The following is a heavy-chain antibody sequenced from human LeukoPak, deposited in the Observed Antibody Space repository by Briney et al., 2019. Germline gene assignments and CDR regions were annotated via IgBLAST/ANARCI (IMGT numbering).Heavy chain of an antibody. CDR2: IDYDGGSG. V-gene: IGHV3-23*01. Sequence: HGGSLRLSCTVSGFTLSSYEMSWIRQAPGKGLEWVSSIDYDGGSGHYADSVKGRFTISRDNSNNTLFLHLNSLRGEDTAVYYRTRNSGWYGLSWGQGTLVTVSS. CDR3: TRNSGWYGLS. J-gene: IGHJ1*01. D-gene: IGHD6-19*01. CDR1: GFTLSSYE.